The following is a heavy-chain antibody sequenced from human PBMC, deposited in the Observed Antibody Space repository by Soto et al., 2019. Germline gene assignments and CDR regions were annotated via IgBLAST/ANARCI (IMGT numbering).Heavy chain of an antibody. CDR3: ASHRDQGYYYYYMDV. Sequence: EVQLVESGGGLVKPGGSLRLSCAASGFTFSTYSMNWVRQAPGKGLEWVSSISSGSTYIYYADSVKGRFTISRDNAKNSLYLQMNSLRAEDTAVYFCASHRDQGYYYYYMDVWGKGTTVTVSS. V-gene: IGHV3-21*01. CDR2: ISSGSTYI. CDR1: GFTFSTYS. J-gene: IGHJ6*03.